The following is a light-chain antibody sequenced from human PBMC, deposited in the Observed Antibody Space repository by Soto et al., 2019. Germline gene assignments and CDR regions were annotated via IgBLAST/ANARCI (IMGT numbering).Light chain of an antibody. CDR2: NSY. Sequence: QSVLTQPPSASGTLEERVTISCSGGSSNIGINSVTWYQHLPGTAPKLLIYNSYQRPSGVPDRFSGSKSGTSASLAISGLQPDDDADYYCASWDDSLKALLFGGGTQLTVL. CDR1: SSNIGINS. J-gene: IGLJ3*02. V-gene: IGLV1-44*01. CDR3: ASWDDSLKALL.